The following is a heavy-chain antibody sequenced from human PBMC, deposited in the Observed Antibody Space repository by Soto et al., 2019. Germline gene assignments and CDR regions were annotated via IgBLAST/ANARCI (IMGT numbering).Heavy chain of an antibody. V-gene: IGHV1-24*01. J-gene: IGHJ4*02. CDR1: GYTLTELF. CDR2: FDPEDGET. CDR3: ARKDYYDSGMYYFDY. D-gene: IGHD3-22*01. Sequence: ASVKVSCKVSGYTLTELFMHWVRQAPGKGLEWMGGFDPEDGETIYAQKFQGRVTMTEDTSTDTAYMELSSLRSEDTAVYYCARKDYYDSGMYYFDYWGQGTLVTVSS.